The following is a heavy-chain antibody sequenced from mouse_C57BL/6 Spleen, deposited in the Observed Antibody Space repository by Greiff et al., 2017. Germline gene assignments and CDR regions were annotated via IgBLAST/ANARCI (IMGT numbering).Heavy chain of an antibody. D-gene: IGHD3-1*01. CDR1: GYTFTSYW. J-gene: IGHJ2*01. Sequence: VQLQQPGAELVKPGASVKLSCKASGYTFTSYWMHWVKQRPGQGLEWIGMIHPNSGSTNYNEKFKSKATLTVDKSSSTAYMQLSSLTSEDSAVYYCAREGGYPYYFDYWGQGTTLTVSS. V-gene: IGHV1-64*01. CDR2: IHPNSGST. CDR3: AREGGYPYYFDY.